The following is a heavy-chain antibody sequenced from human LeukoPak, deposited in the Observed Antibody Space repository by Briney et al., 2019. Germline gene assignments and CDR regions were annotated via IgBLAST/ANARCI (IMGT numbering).Heavy chain of an antibody. CDR2: INSDGSWT. CDR1: GNYW. CDR3: VSFYETY. J-gene: IGHJ4*02. D-gene: IGHD2/OR15-2a*01. V-gene: IGHV3-74*01. Sequence: GGSLRLSCAASGNYWMHWVRQVPGKGLVWVSHINSDGSWTSYADSVKGRFTISKDNAKNTVYLQMDSLRAEDTAVYYCVSFYETYWGRGTLVTVSS.